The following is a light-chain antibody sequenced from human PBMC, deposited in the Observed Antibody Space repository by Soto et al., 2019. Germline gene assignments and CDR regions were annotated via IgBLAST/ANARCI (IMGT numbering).Light chain of an antibody. V-gene: IGLV2-23*01. CDR3: SSYAGRSTFVV. CDR2: EDD. CDR1: SSDVGSYRL. Sequence: QSALTQPASVSASPGEPITISCTGTSSDVGSYRLVSWYQQHPGKAPKLIIYEDDERPSGVSNRFSGSKSGNTASLIISGLQAEDEADYYCSSYAGRSTFVVFGGGTKLTVL. J-gene: IGLJ2*01.